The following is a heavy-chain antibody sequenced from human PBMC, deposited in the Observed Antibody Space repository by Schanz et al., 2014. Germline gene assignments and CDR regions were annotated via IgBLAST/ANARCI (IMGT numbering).Heavy chain of an antibody. CDR1: EFSFSSFG. D-gene: IGHD5-18*01. Sequence: EAQLLESGGGLVQPGGSLRLSCAASEFSFSSFGMNWVRQAPGKGLEWVSYISSSSSTIYYADSVKGRFTISRDNAKNSLFLQMKSLRAEDTAVYYCAKYGGGYSYGFVEYWGQGILVTVSS. V-gene: IGHV3-48*04. CDR3: AKYGGGYSYGFVEY. CDR2: ISSSSSTI. J-gene: IGHJ4*02.